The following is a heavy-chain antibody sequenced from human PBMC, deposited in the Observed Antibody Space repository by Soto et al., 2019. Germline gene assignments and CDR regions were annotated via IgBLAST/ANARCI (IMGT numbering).Heavy chain of an antibody. CDR3: ARDTPKYCSSTRCVDY. CDR1: GFTFSDYY. D-gene: IGHD2-2*01. CDR2: ISSSGSTI. V-gene: IGHV3-11*01. J-gene: IGHJ4*02. Sequence: PGGSLRLSCAASGFTFSDYYMSWIRQAPGKGLEWVSYISSSGSTIYYADSVKGRFTISRDNAKNSLYLQMNSLRAEDTAVYYCARDTPKYCSSTRCVDYWGQGTLVNVS.